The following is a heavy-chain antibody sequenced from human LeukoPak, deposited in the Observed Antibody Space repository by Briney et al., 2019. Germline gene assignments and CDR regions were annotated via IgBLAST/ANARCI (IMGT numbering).Heavy chain of an antibody. D-gene: IGHD6-19*01. V-gene: IGHV1-69*05. CDR2: IIPIFGTA. CDR1: GGTFSSYA. CDR3: ARDLGIAVAGTGNWFDP. J-gene: IGHJ5*02. Sequence: SVKVSCKASGGTFSSYAISWVRQAPGQGLEWMGGIIPIFGTANYAQKFQGRVTITTDESTSTAYMELSSLRSEDTAVYYCARDLGIAVAGTGNWFDPWGQGTLVTVSS.